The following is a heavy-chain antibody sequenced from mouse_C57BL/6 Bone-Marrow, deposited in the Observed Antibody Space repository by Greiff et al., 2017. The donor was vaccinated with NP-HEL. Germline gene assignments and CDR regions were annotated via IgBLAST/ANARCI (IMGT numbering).Heavy chain of an antibody. CDR2: IRLKSDNYAT. CDR1: GFTFSNYW. V-gene: IGHV6-3*01. D-gene: IGHD4-1*01. CDR3: TEGNWDGGGY. J-gene: IGHJ2*01. Sequence: EVKLVESGGGLVQPGGSMKLSCVASGFTFSNYWMNWVRQSPEKGLEWVAQIRLKSDNYATHYAESVKGRFTISRDDSKSSVYLQMNNLRAEDTGIYYCTEGNWDGGGYWGQGTTLTVSS.